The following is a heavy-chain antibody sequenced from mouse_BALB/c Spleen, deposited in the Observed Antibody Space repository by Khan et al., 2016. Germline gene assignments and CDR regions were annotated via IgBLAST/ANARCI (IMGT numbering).Heavy chain of an antibody. CDR3: ATWHYYGSSP. D-gene: IGHD1-1*01. V-gene: IGHV3-1*02. CDR2: IHYNGST. J-gene: IGHJ2*01. CDR1: GYSITSGYS. Sequence: VQLKESGPDLVKPSQSLSLTCTVTGYSITSGYSWHWIRQFPGNKLEWMGYIHYNGSTNYNPSVKSRISITRDTSKNQFFLQLNSVTTEDTATXYCATWHYYGSSPWGQGTTLTVSS.